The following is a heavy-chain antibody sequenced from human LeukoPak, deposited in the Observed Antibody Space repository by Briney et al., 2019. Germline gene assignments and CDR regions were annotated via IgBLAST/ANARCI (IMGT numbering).Heavy chain of an antibody. J-gene: IGHJ5*02. CDR1: GGTFSSYA. D-gene: IGHD2-2*01. CDR2: IIPIFGTA. Sequence: GASVKVSCKASGGTFSSYAISWVRQAPGQGLEWMGGIIPIFGTANYAQKFQGRVTITADESTSTAYMELSSLRSEDMAVYYCAREVGYCSSTSCLNWFDPWGQGTLVTVSS. CDR3: AREVGYCSSTSCLNWFDP. V-gene: IGHV1-69*13.